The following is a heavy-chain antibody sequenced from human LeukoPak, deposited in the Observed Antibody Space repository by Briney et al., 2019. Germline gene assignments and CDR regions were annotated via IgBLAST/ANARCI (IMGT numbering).Heavy chain of an antibody. CDR1: GGTISNTNW. D-gene: IGHD2-8*01. V-gene: IGHV4-4*02. J-gene: IGHJ4*02. CDR2: ISLTGLT. CDR3: SRENGAFSPFGY. Sequence: SETLSLTCGVSGGTISNTNWWSWVRQPPGQGLQWIGEISLTGLTHYNPSLESRVTVSLDKSKNQLSLTLTSLSAAHKAVYYCSRENGAFSPFGYWGQGTLVSVLS.